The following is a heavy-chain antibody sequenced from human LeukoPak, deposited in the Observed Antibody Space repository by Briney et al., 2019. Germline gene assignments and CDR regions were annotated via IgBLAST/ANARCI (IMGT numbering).Heavy chain of an antibody. J-gene: IGHJ4*02. V-gene: IGHV4-59*08. CDR2: IYYSGST. CDR3: ARQVHCSSTSCYFDY. Sequence: SETLSLTCTVSGGSISSYYWSWIRQPPGKGPEWIGYIYYSGSTNYNPSLKSRVTISVDTSKNQFSLKLSSVTAADTAVYYCARQVHCSSTSCYFDYWGQGTLVTVSS. CDR1: GGSISSYY. D-gene: IGHD2-2*01.